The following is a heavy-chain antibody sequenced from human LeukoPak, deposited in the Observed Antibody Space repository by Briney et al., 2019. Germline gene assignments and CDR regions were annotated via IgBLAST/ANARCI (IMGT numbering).Heavy chain of an antibody. CDR3: ARTRDGPFDY. Sequence: PGGSLRLSCVVSGFTFSSYEMNWVRQAPGKGLEWLSHISSSGSSIQYADSVKGRFTISGDNAKNSLYLQMNSLRAEDTAVYYCARTRDGPFDYWGQGTLVTVSS. CDR1: GFTFSSYE. D-gene: IGHD5-24*01. V-gene: IGHV3-48*03. CDR2: ISSSGSSI. J-gene: IGHJ4*02.